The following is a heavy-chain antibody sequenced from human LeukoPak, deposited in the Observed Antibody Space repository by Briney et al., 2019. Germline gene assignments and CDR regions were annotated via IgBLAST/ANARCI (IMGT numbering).Heavy chain of an antibody. CDR2: IYTSGST. D-gene: IGHD1-1*01. V-gene: IGHV4-4*07. CDR3: ARGRVSSSTWYSTYYYYFYMDV. Sequence: SETLSLTCTVSGGSFSIYYWNWLRQPAGKGLEWIGRIYTSGSTSYNPSLKSRVTMSVDTSKNQFSLRLSSVTAADTAVYFCARGRVSSSTWYSTYYYYFYMDVWGKGTTVTVSS. CDR1: GGSFSIYY. J-gene: IGHJ6*03.